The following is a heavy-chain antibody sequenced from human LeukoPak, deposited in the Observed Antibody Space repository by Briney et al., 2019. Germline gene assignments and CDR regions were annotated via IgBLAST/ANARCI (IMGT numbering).Heavy chain of an antibody. J-gene: IGHJ4*02. D-gene: IGHD3-10*01. V-gene: IGHV4-59*11. Sequence: TSETLSLTCTVSGGSISSHYWSWIRQPPGKGLEWIGYIYYSGSTNYNPSLKSRVTISVDTSKNQFSLKLSSVTAADTAVYYCARARYGSEDYWGQGTLVTVSS. CDR1: GGSISSHY. CDR2: IYYSGST. CDR3: ARARYGSEDY.